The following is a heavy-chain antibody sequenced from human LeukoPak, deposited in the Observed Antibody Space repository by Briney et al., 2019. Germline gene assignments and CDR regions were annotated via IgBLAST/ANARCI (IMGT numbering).Heavy chain of an antibody. CDR3: ARTRYYYNSRSYGAPYYFDY. Sequence: SETLSLTCTVSGGSISSYYWSWIRQPPGKGLEWIGEINHSGSTNYNPSLKSRVTISVDTSKNQFSLKLSSVTAADTAVYYCARTRYYYNSRSYGAPYYFDYWGQGTLVAVSS. CDR2: INHSGST. J-gene: IGHJ4*02. V-gene: IGHV4-34*01. D-gene: IGHD3-10*01. CDR1: GGSISSYY.